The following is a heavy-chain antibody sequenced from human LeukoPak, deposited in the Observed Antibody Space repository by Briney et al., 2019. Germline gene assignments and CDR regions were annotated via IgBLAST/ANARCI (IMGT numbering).Heavy chain of an antibody. D-gene: IGHD5-12*01. J-gene: IGHJ4*02. CDR1: GGSFSGYY. V-gene: IGHV4-34*01. CDR3: ARGATITRALDY. Sequence: PSETLSLTCAVYGGSFSGYYWSWIRQPPGKGLEWIGEINHSGSTNYNPSLKSRVTVSVDTSKNQFSLNLSSVTAADTAVYYCARGATITRALDYWGQGTLVTVSS. CDR2: INHSGST.